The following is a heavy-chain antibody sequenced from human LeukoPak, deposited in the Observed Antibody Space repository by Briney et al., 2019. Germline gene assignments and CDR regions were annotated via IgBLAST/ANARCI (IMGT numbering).Heavy chain of an antibody. J-gene: IGHJ4*02. CDR3: ARVGYSSGWYGSYAY. CDR2: IRYDGSNK. D-gene: IGHD6-19*01. CDR1: GFTFSSYG. V-gene: IGHV3-30*02. Sequence: PGGSLRLSCAASGFTFSSYGMHWVRQAPGKGLEWVAFIRYDGSNKYYADSVKGRFTISRDNSKNTPYLQMNSLRAEDTAVYYCARVGYSSGWYGSYAYWGQGTLVTVSS.